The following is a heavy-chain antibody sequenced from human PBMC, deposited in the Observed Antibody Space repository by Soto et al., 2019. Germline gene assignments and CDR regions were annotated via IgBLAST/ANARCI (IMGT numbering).Heavy chain of an antibody. J-gene: IGHJ3*02. Sequence: QVQLVESGGGVVQPGRSLRLSCAASGFTFSSYGMHWVRQAPGKGLEWVAVISYDGSNKYYADSVKGRFTISRDNSKNTLYLQMNSLRAEDTAVYYCAKDEVYNWNDVGAFDIWGQGTMATVSS. CDR3: AKDEVYNWNDVGAFDI. D-gene: IGHD1-1*01. V-gene: IGHV3-30*18. CDR1: GFTFSSYG. CDR2: ISYDGSNK.